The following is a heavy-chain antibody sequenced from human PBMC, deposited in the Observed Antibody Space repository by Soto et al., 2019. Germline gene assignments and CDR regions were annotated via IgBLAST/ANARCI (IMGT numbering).Heavy chain of an antibody. CDR1: GYTFTSYG. D-gene: IGHD2-15*01. J-gene: IGHJ4*02. Sequence: ASVKVSCKASGYTFTSYGISWVRQAPGQGLEWMGWISAYNGNTNYAQKLQGRVTMTTDTSTSTAYMELRSLRSDDTAVYYCARVEVVVAPTYYFDYWGQGTLVTVSS. CDR3: ARVEVVVAPTYYFDY. V-gene: IGHV1-18*01. CDR2: ISAYNGNT.